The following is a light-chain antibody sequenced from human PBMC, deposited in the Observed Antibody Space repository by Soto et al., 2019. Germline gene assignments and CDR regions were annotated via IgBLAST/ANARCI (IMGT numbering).Light chain of an antibody. J-gene: IGLJ1*01. V-gene: IGLV2-14*01. CDR1: SSDVGDYNY. CDR3: SSYTSSSTYV. Sequence: SVLTQPASVSGSPGQSITISCTGTSSDVGDYNYVSWYQQHPGKAPKLMIYEVNYRPSGVSNRLSGSKSGNTASLTISGIQAEDEAHYYCSSYTSSSTYVFGTGSKLTVL. CDR2: EVN.